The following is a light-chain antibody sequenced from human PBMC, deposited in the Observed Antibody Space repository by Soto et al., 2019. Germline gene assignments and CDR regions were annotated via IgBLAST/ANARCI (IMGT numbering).Light chain of an antibody. CDR1: QSVNYW. CDR3: QQYGFS. V-gene: IGKV1-5*01. J-gene: IGKJ3*01. CDR2: DAS. Sequence: DIQMTQSPSTLSASVGDRVTITCRASQSVNYWLAWYQQKPGMAPKLLIRDASSLESGVPSRFSGSGSGTEFTLTISSLQPDDSATYYCQQYGFSFGPGTKVEIK.